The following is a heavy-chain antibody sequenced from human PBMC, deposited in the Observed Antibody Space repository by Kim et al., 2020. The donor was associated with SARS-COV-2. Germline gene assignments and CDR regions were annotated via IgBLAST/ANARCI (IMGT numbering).Heavy chain of an antibody. Sequence: SETLSLTCTVSGGSISSSSYYWGWIRQPPGKGLEWIGSIYYSGSTYYNPSLKSRVTISVDTSKNQFSLKLSSVTAADTAVYYCARPMGGSGSYYNGRLLNTSFDIWGQGTMVTVSS. D-gene: IGHD3-10*01. CDR1: GGSISSSSYY. CDR3: ARPMGGSGSYYNGRLLNTSFDI. J-gene: IGHJ3*02. V-gene: IGHV4-39*01. CDR2: IYYSGST.